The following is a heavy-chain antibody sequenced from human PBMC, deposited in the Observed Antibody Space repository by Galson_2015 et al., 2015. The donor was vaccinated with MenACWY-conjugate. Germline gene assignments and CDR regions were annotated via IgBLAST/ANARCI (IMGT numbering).Heavy chain of an antibody. CDR3: ARGHLNLYP. V-gene: IGHV3-7*01. J-gene: IGHJ5*02. CDR1: GFTFSTYW. Sequence: SLRLSCAASGFTFSTYWMTWVRQAPGKGLEWVANIMPDGSETYYVDSVKGRFTISRDNAKNSLYLQMNSLRVEDTAVYYCARGHLNLYPWSQGTLVTISS. CDR2: IMPDGSET.